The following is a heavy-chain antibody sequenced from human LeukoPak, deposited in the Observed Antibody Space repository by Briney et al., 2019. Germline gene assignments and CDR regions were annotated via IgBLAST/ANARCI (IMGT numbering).Heavy chain of an antibody. CDR2: ISAYNGNT. J-gene: IGHJ6*03. CDR3: ARARVGYGEAGYYYYYYMDV. D-gene: IGHD5-12*01. Sequence: ASVKVSCKTSGYSFIDYYIHWVRQAPGQGLEWMGWISAYNGNTNYAQKLQGRVTMTTDTSTSTAYMELRSLRSDDTAVYYCARARVGYGEAGYYYYYYMDVWGKGTTVTVSS. CDR1: GYSFIDYY. V-gene: IGHV1-18*04.